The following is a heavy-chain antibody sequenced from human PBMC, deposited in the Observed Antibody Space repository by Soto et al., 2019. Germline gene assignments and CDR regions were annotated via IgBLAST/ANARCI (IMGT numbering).Heavy chain of an antibody. CDR2: ISYDGSNK. CDR1: GFTFSSYA. Sequence: GGSLRLSCAASGFTFSSYAMHWVRQAPGKGLEWVAVISYDGSNKYYADSVKGRFTISRDNSKNTLYLQMNSLRAEDTAVYYCARATYSGYELYYYYGMDVWGQGTTVTVSS. V-gene: IGHV3-30-3*01. CDR3: ARATYSGYELYYYYGMDV. J-gene: IGHJ6*02. D-gene: IGHD5-12*01.